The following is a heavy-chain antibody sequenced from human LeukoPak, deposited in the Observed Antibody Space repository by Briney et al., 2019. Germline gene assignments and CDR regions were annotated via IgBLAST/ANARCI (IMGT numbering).Heavy chain of an antibody. Sequence: SETLSLTCTVSGGSISSYYWSWIRQPPGKGLEWIGYIYYSGSTNYNPSLKSRVTISVGTSKNQFSLKLSSVTAADTAVYYCARETYCSGGSCYSGWFDPWGQGTLVTVSS. V-gene: IGHV4-59*01. CDR1: GGSISSYY. J-gene: IGHJ5*02. CDR3: ARETYCSGGSCYSGWFDP. CDR2: IYYSGST. D-gene: IGHD2-15*01.